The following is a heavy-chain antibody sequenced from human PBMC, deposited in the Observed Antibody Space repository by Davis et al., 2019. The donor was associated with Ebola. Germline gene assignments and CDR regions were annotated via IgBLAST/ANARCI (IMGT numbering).Heavy chain of an antibody. Sequence: SETLSLTCSVSSGSISPYYWSWIRQPPGKGLEWIGYIHYGGSTNYNPSLKSRVSISVDTSKNQFSLSLTSVTAADTAVYYCARQVAPDGSQGDTWGQGTLVTVSS. CDR3: ARQVAPDGSQGDT. CDR1: SGSISPYY. J-gene: IGHJ5*02. V-gene: IGHV4-59*08. D-gene: IGHD2-15*01. CDR2: IHYGGST.